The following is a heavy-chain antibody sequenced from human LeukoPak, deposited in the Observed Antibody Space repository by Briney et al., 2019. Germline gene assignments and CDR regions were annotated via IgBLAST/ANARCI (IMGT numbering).Heavy chain of an antibody. V-gene: IGHV3-21*01. CDR3: ARMTLVLRGHSPLDY. D-gene: IGHD6-13*01. CDR1: GFTFSSYN. Sequence: GGSLRLSCAASGFTFSSYNMNWVRQAPGKGLEWVSSISSSSSYIYYADSVKGRFTISRDNAKNSLYLQMNSLRAEDTAVYYCARMTLVLRGHSPLDYWGQGTLVTVSS. J-gene: IGHJ4*02. CDR2: ISSSSSYI.